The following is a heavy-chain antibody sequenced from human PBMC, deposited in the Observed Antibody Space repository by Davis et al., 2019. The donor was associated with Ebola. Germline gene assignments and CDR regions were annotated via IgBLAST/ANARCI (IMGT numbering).Heavy chain of an antibody. Sequence: MPSETLSLTCTVSGGSISSYYWSWIRQPPGKGLEWLGYIYYSGSTNYNPSLKSRVTISVDTSKNQFSLKLSSVTAADTAVYYCARETPLYYYDSSGYYGYWYFDLWGRGTLVTVSS. CDR1: GGSISSYY. CDR3: ARETPLYYYDSSGYYGYWYFDL. V-gene: IGHV4-59*01. D-gene: IGHD3-22*01. CDR2: IYYSGST. J-gene: IGHJ2*01.